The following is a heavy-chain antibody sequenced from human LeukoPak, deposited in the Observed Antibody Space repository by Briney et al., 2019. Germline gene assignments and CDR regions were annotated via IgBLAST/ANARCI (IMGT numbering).Heavy chain of an antibody. CDR2: INHSGST. V-gene: IGHV4-34*01. J-gene: IGHJ4*02. Sequence: SETLSLTCAVYGGSFSGYYWSWIRQPPGKGLEWIGEINHSGSTNYNPSLKSRVTISVDTSKNQFSLKLSSVTAADTAVYYCARATPGIAARPFDYWGQGTLVTVSS. CDR3: ARATPGIAARPFDY. CDR1: GGSFSGYY. D-gene: IGHD6-6*01.